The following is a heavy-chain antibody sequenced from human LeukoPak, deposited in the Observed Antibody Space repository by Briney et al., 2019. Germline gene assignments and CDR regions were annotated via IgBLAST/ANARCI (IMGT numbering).Heavy chain of an antibody. J-gene: IGHJ4*02. CDR1: GYTFTGYY. D-gene: IGHD3-16*02. V-gene: IGHV1-69*05. Sequence: SVKVSXKASGYTFTGYYMHWVRQAPGQGLEWMGRIIPIFGTANYAQKFQGRVTITTDESTSTAYMELSSLRSEDMAVYYCARDRLEITFGGVIVASEKDLCFDYWGQGTLVTVSS. CDR3: ARDRLEITFGGVIVASEKDLCFDY. CDR2: IIPIFGTA.